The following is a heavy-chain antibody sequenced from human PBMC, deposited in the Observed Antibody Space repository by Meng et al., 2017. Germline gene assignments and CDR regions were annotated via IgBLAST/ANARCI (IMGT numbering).Heavy chain of an antibody. D-gene: IGHD1-26*01. J-gene: IGHJ4*02. CDR1: GDSVSSNSAA. CDR2: AYYRSKWYH. V-gene: IGHV6-1*01. CDR3: ARGSYSFVS. Sequence: VQLEQAGPGLVNTSQALLLICAISGDSVSSNSAAWNWIMQSPSRGLERLGRAYYRSKWYHDYAESVKSRIIIDPDTSKNQFSLQLRSVTPEDSAVYYCARGSYSFVSWGQRTLVTVSS.